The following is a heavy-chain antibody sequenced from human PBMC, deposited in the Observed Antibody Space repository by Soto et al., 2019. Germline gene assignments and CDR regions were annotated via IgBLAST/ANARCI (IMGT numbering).Heavy chain of an antibody. CDR2: IYYSGST. CDR1: GGSISSGDYY. D-gene: IGHD6-19*01. J-gene: IGHJ4*02. Sequence: QVQLQESGPGLVKPSQTLSLTCTVSGGSISSGDYYWSWIRQPPGKGLEWIGYIYYSGSTYYNPSLKSRITISVDTSKNQSSLKLSSVTAADTAVYYCARTSFGYRSGGIDSWGQGTLVTVSS. CDR3: ARTSFGYRSGGIDS. V-gene: IGHV4-30-4*01.